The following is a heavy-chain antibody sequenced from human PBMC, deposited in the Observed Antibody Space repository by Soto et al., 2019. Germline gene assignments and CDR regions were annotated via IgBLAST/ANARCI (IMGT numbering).Heavy chain of an antibody. J-gene: IGHJ4*02. CDR1: GGSISSSSYY. D-gene: IGHD6-19*01. CDR2: IYYSGST. Sequence: TSETLSLTCTVSGGSISSSSYYWGWIRQPPGKGLEWIGSIYYSGSTYYNPSLKSRVTISVDTSKNQFSLKLSSVTAEDAAVYYCARGGFRQWLLDHWGQGTLVTVSS. CDR3: ARGGFRQWLLDH. V-gene: IGHV4-39*01.